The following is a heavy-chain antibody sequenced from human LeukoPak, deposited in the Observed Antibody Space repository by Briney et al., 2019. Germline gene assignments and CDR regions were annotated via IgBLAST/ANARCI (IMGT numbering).Heavy chain of an antibody. CDR3: VRDRYSGNYRQAGTFAY. V-gene: IGHV3-30*03. CDR1: GFTFSSFG. J-gene: IGHJ4*02. CDR2: TSNQGNNI. D-gene: IGHD1-26*01. Sequence: GRSLRLSCAASGFTFSSFGMHWVRQAPGKGLEWVELTSNQGNNIDYVNSVRGRFTISRDNSKSTLYLQMNSLRPEDTAIYYCVRDRYSGNYRQAGTFAYWGQGTLVTVSS.